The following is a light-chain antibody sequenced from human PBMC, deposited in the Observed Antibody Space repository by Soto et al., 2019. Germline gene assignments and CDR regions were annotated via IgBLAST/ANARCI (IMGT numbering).Light chain of an antibody. Sequence: DIVMTQSPDSLAVSLGERATIHCKSSQSVLYTSNNKNCLAWFQKKPGQPPKLLIFWASTREFGVPDRFSGSRSGTDFTLTISSLQPEDVAIYYCQQYYTTPITFGQGTRLEIK. CDR2: WAS. J-gene: IGKJ5*01. CDR3: QQYYTTPIT. CDR1: QSVLYTSNNKNC. V-gene: IGKV4-1*01.